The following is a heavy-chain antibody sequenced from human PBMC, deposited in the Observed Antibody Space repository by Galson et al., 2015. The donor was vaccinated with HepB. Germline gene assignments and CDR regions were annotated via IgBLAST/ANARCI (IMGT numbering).Heavy chain of an antibody. D-gene: IGHD6-6*01. V-gene: IGHV3-33*01. CDR1: GMKFSNYG. J-gene: IGHJ6*03. CDR3: ARDILGVSRSSHYMDV. CDR2: IWYDGSNK. Sequence: SLRLSCAASGMKFSNYGMYWVRQAPGKGLEWVAVIWYDGSNKYYADSVKGRFTISRDNSKNTLYLQMNSLRAEDTAVYYCARDILGVSRSSHYMDVWAKGPRSPSP.